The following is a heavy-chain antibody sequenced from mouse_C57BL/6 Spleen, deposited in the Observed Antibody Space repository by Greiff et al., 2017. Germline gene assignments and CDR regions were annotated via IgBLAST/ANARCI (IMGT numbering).Heavy chain of an antibody. CDR2: ISSGSSTI. V-gene: IGHV5-17*01. D-gene: IGHD4-1*01. Sequence: DVKLVESGGGLVKPGGSLKLSCAASGFTFSDYGMHWVRQAPEKGLEWVAYISSGSSTIYYADTVKGRFTISRDNAKNTLFLQMTSLRSEDTAMYYCARLRPGTGYFDYWGQGTTLTVSS. CDR1: GFTFSDYG. J-gene: IGHJ2*01. CDR3: ARLRPGTGYFDY.